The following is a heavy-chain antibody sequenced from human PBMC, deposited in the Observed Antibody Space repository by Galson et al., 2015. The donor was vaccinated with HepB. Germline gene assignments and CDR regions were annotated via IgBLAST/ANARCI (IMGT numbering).Heavy chain of an antibody. CDR2: ISSSSSYT. V-gene: IGHV3-11*06. CDR1: GFTFSDYY. Sequence: SLRLSCAASGFTFSDYYMSWLRQAPGKGLEWVSYISSSSSYTNYADSVKGRFTISRDNAKNSLYLQMNSLRAEDTAVYYCARDGRATVIFDYWGQGTLVTVSS. D-gene: IGHD4-11*01. CDR3: ARDGRATVIFDY. J-gene: IGHJ4*02.